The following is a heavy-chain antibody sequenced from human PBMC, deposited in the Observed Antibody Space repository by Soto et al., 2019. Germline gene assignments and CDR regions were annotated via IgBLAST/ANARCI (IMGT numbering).Heavy chain of an antibody. CDR1: GFTFSSYA. J-gene: IGHJ5*02. V-gene: IGHV3-30-3*01. D-gene: IGHD2-8*01. CDR2: ISYDGSNK. Sequence: GGSLRLSCAASGFTFSSYAMHWVRQAPGKGLEWVAVISYDGSNKYYADSVKGRITISRDNSKNTVFLEMNSLRPEDTAGYYCAKGFNGNWLDPWGQGTLVTVSS. CDR3: AKGFNGNWLDP.